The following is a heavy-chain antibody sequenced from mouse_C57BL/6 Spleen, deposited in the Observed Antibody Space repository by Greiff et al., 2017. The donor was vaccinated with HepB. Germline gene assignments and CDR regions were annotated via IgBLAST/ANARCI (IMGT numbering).Heavy chain of an antibody. CDR2: IDPETGGT. Sequence: QVQLQQSGAELVRPGASVTLSCKASGYTFTDYEMHWVKQTPVHGLEWIGAIDPETGGTAYNQKFKGKAILTAGKSSSTAYMELRSLTSEDSAVYYCTRNGCYWYFDVWGTGTTVTVSS. CDR3: TRNGCYWYFDV. D-gene: IGHD2-2*01. J-gene: IGHJ1*03. CDR1: GYTFTDYE. V-gene: IGHV1-15*01.